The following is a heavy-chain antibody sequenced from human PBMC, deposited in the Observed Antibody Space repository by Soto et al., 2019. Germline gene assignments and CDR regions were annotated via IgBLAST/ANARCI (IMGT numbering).Heavy chain of an antibody. D-gene: IGHD2-8*02. V-gene: IGHV1-8*02. CDR2: INPNSSET. Sequence: ASVKVSCKPSGHSFSAYYMHWVRQAPGQGLEWMGWINPNSSETKYAQKFQGRVTMTRNTSISTAYMELSSLRSEDTAVYYCARGLVVPPQYYYYYGMDVWGQGTTVTVSS. CDR1: GHSFSAYY. CDR3: ARGLVVPPQYYYYYGMDV. J-gene: IGHJ6*02.